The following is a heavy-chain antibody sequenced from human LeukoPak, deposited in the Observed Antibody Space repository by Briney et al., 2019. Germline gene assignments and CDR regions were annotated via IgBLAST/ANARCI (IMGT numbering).Heavy chain of an antibody. CDR1: GGSISRSSYY. CDR3: ARKTITGTTRGYFDY. V-gene: IGHV4-39*01. J-gene: IGHJ4*02. D-gene: IGHD3-10*01. Sequence: SETLSLTCIVSGGSISRSSYYWGWIRQPPGKGLEWIGSIYYSGSTYYNPSLKSRVTISVDTSKNRISLKLSSVTAADTAVYYCARKTITGTTRGYFDYWGQGTLVTVSS. CDR2: IYYSGST.